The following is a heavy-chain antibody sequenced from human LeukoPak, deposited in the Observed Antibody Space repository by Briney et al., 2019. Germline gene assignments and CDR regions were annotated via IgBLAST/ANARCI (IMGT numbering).Heavy chain of an antibody. CDR3: ARGGGLLDF. J-gene: IGHJ4*02. D-gene: IGHD2-21*01. V-gene: IGHV3-48*03. CDR2: ISGPGTTV. Sequence: PGGSLRLSCAASGFTFSSYEMNWVRQAPGKGLEWVSYISGPGTTVYYADSVKGRFTISRDNAANSLFLQMNSLRAEDTAVYYCARGGGLLDFWGQGILTVPS. CDR1: GFTFSSYE.